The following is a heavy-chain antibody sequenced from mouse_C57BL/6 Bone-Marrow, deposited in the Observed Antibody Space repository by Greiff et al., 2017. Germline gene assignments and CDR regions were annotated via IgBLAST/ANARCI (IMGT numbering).Heavy chain of an antibody. CDR1: GYTFTSYW. D-gene: IGHD2-1*01. V-gene: IGHV1-55*01. CDR2: IYPGSGST. Sequence: QVQLQQPGAELVKPGASVKMSCKASGYTFTSYWITWVKQRPGQGLEWIGDIYPGSGSTNYNEKFKSKATLTVDTSSSTAYMQLSSLTSEDTAVYYCARNYGNYSHWYFDVWGTGTTVTVSS. J-gene: IGHJ1*03. CDR3: ARNYGNYSHWYFDV.